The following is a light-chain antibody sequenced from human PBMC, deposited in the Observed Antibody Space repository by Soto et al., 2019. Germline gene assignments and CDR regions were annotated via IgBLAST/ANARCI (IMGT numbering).Light chain of an antibody. CDR3: CSYAGSYTFVV. V-gene: IGLV2-11*01. J-gene: IGLJ2*01. Sequence: QSALTQPRSVSGSPGQSVTISCTGTSSDVGGYNHVSWYQQHPGKAPKLMTYDVNKRPSGVPDRFSGSKSGNTASLTISGLQGEEGADYCCCSYAGSYTFVVFGGGTKLTVL. CDR1: SSDVGGYNH. CDR2: DVN.